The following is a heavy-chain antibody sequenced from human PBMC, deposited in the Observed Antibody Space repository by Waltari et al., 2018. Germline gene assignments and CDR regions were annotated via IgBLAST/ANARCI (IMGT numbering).Heavy chain of an antibody. CDR1: GGSFSGYY. D-gene: IGHD3-22*01. V-gene: IGHV4-34*01. CDR3: ARGIRITMIVVAKADAFDI. Sequence: QVQLQQWGAGLLKPSETLSLTCAVYGGSFSGYYWSWTRQPPGKGLEWIGEINHSGSTNYNPSLKSRVTISVDTSKNQFSLKLSSVTAADTAVYYCARGIRITMIVVAKADAFDIWGQGTMVTVSS. J-gene: IGHJ3*02. CDR2: INHSGST.